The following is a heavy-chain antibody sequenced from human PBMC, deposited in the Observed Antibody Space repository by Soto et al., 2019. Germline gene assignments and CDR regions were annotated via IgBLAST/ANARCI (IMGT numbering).Heavy chain of an antibody. CDR2: IYYSGST. CDR1: GGSISSGGYY. J-gene: IGHJ5*02. CDR3: ARDGTMGNWFDP. Sequence: ASXTLSLTCTVSGGSISSGGYYWSWIRQHPGKGLEWIGYIYYSGSTYYNPSLKSRVTISVDTSKNQFSLKLSSVTAADTAVYYCARDGTMGNWFDPWGQGTLVTVSS. V-gene: IGHV4-31*03. D-gene: IGHD3-10*01.